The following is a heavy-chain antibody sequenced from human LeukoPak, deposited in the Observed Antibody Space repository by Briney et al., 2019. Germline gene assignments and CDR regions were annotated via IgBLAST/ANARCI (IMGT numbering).Heavy chain of an antibody. D-gene: IGHD3-22*01. CDR2: IYYSGST. V-gene: IGHV4-39*01. Sequence: SETLSLTCTVSGGSISSSSYYWGWIRQPPGKGLEWIGSIYYSGSTYYNPSLKSRVTISVDTSKNQFSLNLSSVTAADTAVYYCARLYYDSSGYYQICCFDYWGQGTLVTVSS. J-gene: IGHJ4*02. CDR1: GGSISSSSYY. CDR3: ARLYYDSSGYYQICCFDY.